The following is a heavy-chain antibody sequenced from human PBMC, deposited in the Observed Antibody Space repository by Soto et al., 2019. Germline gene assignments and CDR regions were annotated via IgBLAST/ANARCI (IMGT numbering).Heavy chain of an antibody. D-gene: IGHD2-21*02. CDR1: GDSISYHY. Sequence: PSETLSLTCTVSGDSISYHYWNWIRQAPGKGLEWIGYFFHSGNSNYNPSLKSRVTMSVDTSKNQFSLKLSSVTAADTAVYFCAKWRDTPVNAFDLWVQGTMVT. CDR2: FFHSGNS. V-gene: IGHV4-4*08. J-gene: IGHJ3*01. CDR3: AKWRDTPVNAFDL.